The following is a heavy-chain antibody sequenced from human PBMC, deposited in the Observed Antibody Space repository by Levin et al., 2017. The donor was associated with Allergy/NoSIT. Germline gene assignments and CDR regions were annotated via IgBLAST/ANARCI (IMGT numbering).Heavy chain of an antibody. Sequence: SETLSLTCTVSGDSISSYYWSWIRQPAGKGLEWIGRISTRGSNNYNSSLKSRVTMSLDTSKNQFSLTLSSVTAADTAVYYCARICSGGTCYSLNDAFDIWGQGTMVTVSS. J-gene: IGHJ3*02. V-gene: IGHV4-4*07. CDR3: ARICSGGTCYSLNDAFDI. CDR2: ISTRGSN. D-gene: IGHD2-15*01. CDR1: GDSISSYY.